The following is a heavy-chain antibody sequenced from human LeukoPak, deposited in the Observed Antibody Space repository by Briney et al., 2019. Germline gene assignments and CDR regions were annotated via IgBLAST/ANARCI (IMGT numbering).Heavy chain of an antibody. CDR1: GYALISGGFS. V-gene: IGHV4-30-2*01. CDR2: IYDRGPA. D-gene: IGHD3-10*01. CDR3: ARSRQASGLFSS. J-gene: IGHJ5*02. Sequence: SQTLSLTCTVSGYALISGGFSWNWIRQPPGKGLEWIGCIYDRGPAHYNPSLKSRFTISVDRPKNQFFLNVTSLTAADTAVYYCARSRQASGLFSSWGQGTLVVVSS.